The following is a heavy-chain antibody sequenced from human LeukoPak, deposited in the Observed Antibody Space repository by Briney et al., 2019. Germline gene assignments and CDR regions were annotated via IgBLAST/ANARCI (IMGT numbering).Heavy chain of an antibody. CDR2: ISGSGGST. V-gene: IGHV3-23*01. J-gene: IGHJ3*02. D-gene: IGHD3-22*01. CDR1: GFTFSSYG. CDR3: AKDFLGYDSSGYYEGPRAFDI. Sequence: PGGSLRLSCAASGFTFSSYGMSWVRRAPGKGLEWVSAISGSGGSTYYADSVKGRFTISRDNSKNTLYLQMNSLRAEDTAVYYCAKDFLGYDSSGYYEGPRAFDIWGQGTMVTVSS.